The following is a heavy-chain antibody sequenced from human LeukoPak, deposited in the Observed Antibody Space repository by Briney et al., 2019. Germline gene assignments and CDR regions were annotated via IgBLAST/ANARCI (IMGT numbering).Heavy chain of an antibody. CDR1: GHTFTGYY. CDR2: INANSGDT. J-gene: IGHJ4*02. D-gene: IGHD6-13*01. V-gene: IGHV1-2*02. CDR3: ARDQRVGYSSSWSLAY. Sequence: ASVKVSCKASGHTFTGYYMHWVRQAPGQGLEWMGWINANSGDTNYAQKFQGRVTMTRDTSISTAYMELSRLRSDDTAVYYCARDQRVGYSSSWSLAYWGQGTLVTVSS.